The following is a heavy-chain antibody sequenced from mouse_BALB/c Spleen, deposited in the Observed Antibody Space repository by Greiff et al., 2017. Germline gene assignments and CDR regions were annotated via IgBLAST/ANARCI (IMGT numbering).Heavy chain of an antibody. D-gene: IGHD2-2*01. J-gene: IGHJ4*01. CDR1: GFNIKDYY. CDR2: IDPENGDT. V-gene: IGHV14-4*02. CDR3: NAGGRLRRDMDY. Sequence: VQLQQSGAELVRSGASVKLSCTASGFNIKDYYMHWVKQRPEQGLEWIGWIDPENGDTEYAPKFQGKATMTADTSSNTAYLQLSSLTSEDTAVYYCNAGGRLRRDMDYWGQGTSVTVSS.